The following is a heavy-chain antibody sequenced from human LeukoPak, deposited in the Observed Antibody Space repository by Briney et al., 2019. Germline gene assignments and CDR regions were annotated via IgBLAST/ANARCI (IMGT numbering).Heavy chain of an antibody. D-gene: IGHD3-3*01. CDR1: GYTFTSYY. J-gene: IGHJ3*02. CDR2: INPSGGST. V-gene: IGHV1-46*01. Sequence: ASVKVSCKASGYTFTSYYLHWVRQAPGQGLEWMGIINPSGGSTSYAQKFQGRVTMTRDTSTSTVYMELSSLRSEDTAVYYCARAITIFGVDSNDAFDIWCQGTMVTVSS. CDR3: ARAITIFGVDSNDAFDI.